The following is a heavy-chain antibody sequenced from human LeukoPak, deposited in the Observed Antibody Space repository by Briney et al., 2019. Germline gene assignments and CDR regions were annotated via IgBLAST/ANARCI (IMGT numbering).Heavy chain of an antibody. Sequence: PGGSLRLSCAASGFSFNTYWMTWVRQAPGKGLEWVANIKRDGSEKDYVDSVKGRFTISRDNAKNSLYLQMNSLRGDDTAVYYCARVRGDRDILTGYFKLYFDYWGQGTLVTVSS. CDR3: ARVRGDRDILTGYFKLYFDY. D-gene: IGHD3-9*01. V-gene: IGHV3-7*04. CDR2: IKRDGSEK. J-gene: IGHJ4*02. CDR1: GFSFNTYW.